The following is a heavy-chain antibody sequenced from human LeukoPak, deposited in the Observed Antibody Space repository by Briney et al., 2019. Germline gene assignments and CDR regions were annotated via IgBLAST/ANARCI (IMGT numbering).Heavy chain of an antibody. CDR1: GGSISSYY. V-gene: IGHV4-59*01. CDR2: IYYSGST. Sequence: PSETLSLTCTVSGGSISSYYWSWIRQPPGKGLEWIGYIYYSGSTNYNPSLKSRVTISMDTSKNQFSLKLSSVTAADTAVYYCARIGGIPLGSFDIWGQGTVVTVSS. CDR3: ARIGGIPLGSFDI. J-gene: IGHJ3*02. D-gene: IGHD2-2*02.